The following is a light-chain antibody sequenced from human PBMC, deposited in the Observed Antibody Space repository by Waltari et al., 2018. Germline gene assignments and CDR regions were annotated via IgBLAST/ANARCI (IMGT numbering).Light chain of an antibody. V-gene: IGKV3-20*01. CDR3: QQYGSSPLT. CDR1: QSVRSSY. J-gene: IGKJ4*01. CDR2: GAS. Sequence: EIVLTQSPGTLSLSPGERATLSCRASQSVRSSYLAWYQQKPGPAPRLLIYGASSRATGIPDRFSGSGSGTDFTLTISRLEPEDFAVYYCQQYGSSPLTFGGGTKVEIK.